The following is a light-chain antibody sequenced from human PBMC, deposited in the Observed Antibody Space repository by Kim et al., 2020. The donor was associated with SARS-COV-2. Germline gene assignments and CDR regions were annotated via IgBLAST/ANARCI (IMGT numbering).Light chain of an antibody. J-gene: IGKJ2*01. V-gene: IGKV1-33*01. CDR1: QVISNY. Sequence: LSASVGDRFTITCRASQVISNYLNWYQQKPGKAPKLLIYDTSNLETGVPSRFSGSGSGTDFTFTITSLQPEDIATYYCQQYDNPYTFGQGTKLEI. CDR2: DTS. CDR3: QQYDNPYT.